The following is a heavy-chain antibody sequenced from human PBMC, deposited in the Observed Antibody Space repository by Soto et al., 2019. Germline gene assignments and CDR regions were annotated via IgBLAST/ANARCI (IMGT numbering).Heavy chain of an antibody. D-gene: IGHD3-10*01. Sequence: QVQLVQSGAEVKKPGSSVKVSCKASGGTFSSYAISWVRQAPGQGLEWMGGIIPIFGTANYAQKFQGRVKVTANESTGIADREPGSLRSDAAAVYYCARGGGGVNFYYFDYWGQGTMFTVSS. V-gene: IGHV1-69*12. J-gene: IGHJ4*02. CDR2: IIPIFGTA. CDR1: GGTFSSYA. CDR3: ARGGGGVNFYYFDY.